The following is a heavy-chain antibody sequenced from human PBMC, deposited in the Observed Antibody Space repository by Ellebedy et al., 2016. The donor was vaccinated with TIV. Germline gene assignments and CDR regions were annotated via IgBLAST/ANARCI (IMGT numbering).Heavy chain of an antibody. V-gene: IGHV3-48*02. CDR2: ISSASTSK. J-gene: IGHJ4*02. CDR3: ARGYGGPLDF. Sequence: GESLKISCAASGFTFISHVMNWVRQAPGKGLEWISYISSASTSKHYADSVMGRFTMSRDNANNSVFLEMNGLGNEDTAVYYCARGYGGPLDFWGQGVLVIVSS. D-gene: IGHD5-12*01. CDR1: GFTFISHV.